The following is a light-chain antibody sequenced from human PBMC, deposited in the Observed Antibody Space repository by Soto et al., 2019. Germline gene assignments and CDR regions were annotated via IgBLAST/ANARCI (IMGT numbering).Light chain of an antibody. CDR2: KAS. V-gene: IGKV1-5*03. CDR3: RQYNSQYT. Sequence: DIQMTQSPSTLSASVGDRVTITCRASQSVSGWLAWYQQKSGKAPKLLIYKASSLESGVPSRFSGSESGPEFTLTIGSLQPDDFGTYSSRQYNSQYTFGQGTKVDIK. J-gene: IGKJ2*01. CDR1: QSVSGW.